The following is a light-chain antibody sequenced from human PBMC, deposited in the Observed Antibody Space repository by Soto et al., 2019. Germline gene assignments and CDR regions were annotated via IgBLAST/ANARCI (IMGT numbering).Light chain of an antibody. Sequence: EIVMTQSPPALSVSPGERATLSCRASRSISTNVAWYQHKPGQAPRLLIYSAYTRATGLPARFSGSGSGTEFTLTISSLQSEDIAVYYCQQYNNWPPITFGGGTKVEIK. J-gene: IGKJ4*01. CDR3: QQYNNWPPIT. CDR1: RSISTN. V-gene: IGKV3-15*01. CDR2: SAY.